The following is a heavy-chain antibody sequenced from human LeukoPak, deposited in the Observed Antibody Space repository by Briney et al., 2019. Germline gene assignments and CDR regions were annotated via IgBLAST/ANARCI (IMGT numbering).Heavy chain of an antibody. J-gene: IGHJ6*02. V-gene: IGHV1-24*01. Sequence: ASVTVSCKVSGYTLTELSMHWVRQAPGKGLEWMGGFDPEDGETIYAQKFQGRVTTTEDTSTDTAYMELSSLRSEDTAVYYCATDQTLDGMDVWGQGTTVTVSS. CDR2: FDPEDGET. CDR3: ATDQTLDGMDV. CDR1: GYTLTELS.